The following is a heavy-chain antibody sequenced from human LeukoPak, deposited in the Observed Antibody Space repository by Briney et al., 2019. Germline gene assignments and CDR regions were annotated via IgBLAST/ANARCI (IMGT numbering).Heavy chain of an antibody. V-gene: IGHV1-46*01. CDR2: IRPTDGTT. D-gene: IGHD4-17*01. Sequence: ASVKVSCKPSGYTFLNHYIHWVRQAPGQGLEWMGVIRPTDGTTSYAQNFQGRLSMTSDTSTSTAYMELSSLRSEDTAIYYRTRTVNSWFDPWGQGTPVSVS. CDR3: TRTVNSWFDP. CDR1: GYTFLNHY. J-gene: IGHJ5*02.